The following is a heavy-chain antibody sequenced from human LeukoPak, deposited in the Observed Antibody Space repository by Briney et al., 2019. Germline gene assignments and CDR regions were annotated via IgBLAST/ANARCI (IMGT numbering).Heavy chain of an antibody. J-gene: IGHJ6*02. CDR3: ARDLGYYGSGSYYKSGYYYGMDV. V-gene: IGHV1-69*04. CDR1: GGTFNSYA. CDR2: IIVIFGIT. D-gene: IGHD3-10*01. Sequence: GASVKVSCKASGGTFNSYAVSWVRQAPRQGLEWMGRIIVIFGITNYAQRFQGRVTISADKSTSTAYMELSSLRSEDTAVYYCARDLGYYGSGSYYKSGYYYGMDVWGQGTTVTVSS.